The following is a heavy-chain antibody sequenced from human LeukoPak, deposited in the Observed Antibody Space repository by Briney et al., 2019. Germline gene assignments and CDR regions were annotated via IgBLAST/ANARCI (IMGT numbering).Heavy chain of an antibody. CDR3: AREFPYYYDISGYKLDY. V-gene: IGHV3-7*01. D-gene: IGHD3-22*01. Sequence: RGSPRLSRAASGFTLSISWMSWVRQAPGEGLERVAHIKRNGSEKYYVDSVKGRFTISRDNAKNSLYLQMNSLRAEDTAVYYCAREFPYYYDISGYKLDYWGQGTLVTVSS. CDR1: GFTLSISW. CDR2: IKRNGSEK. J-gene: IGHJ4*02.